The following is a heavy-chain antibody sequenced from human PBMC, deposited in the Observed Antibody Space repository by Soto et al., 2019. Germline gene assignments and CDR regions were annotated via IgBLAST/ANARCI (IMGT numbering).Heavy chain of an antibody. J-gene: IGHJ5*02. Sequence: ASVKVSCKASGGTFSSYAISWVRQAPGQGLEWMGGIIPIFGTANYAQKFQGRVTITADESTSTAYMELSSLRSEDTAVYYCARENDVDTAMVSLFWFDPWGQGTLVTVSS. V-gene: IGHV1-69*13. CDR1: GGTFSSYA. D-gene: IGHD5-18*01. CDR3: ARENDVDTAMVSLFWFDP. CDR2: IIPIFGTA.